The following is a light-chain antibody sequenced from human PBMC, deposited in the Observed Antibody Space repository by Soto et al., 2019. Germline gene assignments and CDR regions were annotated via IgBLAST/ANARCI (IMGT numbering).Light chain of an antibody. CDR2: GAS. J-gene: IGKJ1*01. CDR3: QQYGSSGT. CDR1: QSVSNNY. V-gene: IGKV3-20*01. Sequence: EIVWTQSPGTLSLSPGARATLSCRASQSVSNNYLAWYEQKPGQAPRLLIYGASNRATGIPDRFSVIGSGTDFTLTISRLEPEDFAVYYCQQYGSSGTFGQWTKVDI.